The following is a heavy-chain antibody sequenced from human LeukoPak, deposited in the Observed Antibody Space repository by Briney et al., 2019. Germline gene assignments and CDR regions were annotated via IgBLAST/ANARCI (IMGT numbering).Heavy chain of an antibody. CDR2: ISGSGGST. Sequence: PGGSLRLSCAASGFTFSSYAMSWVRQAPGKGLEWVSAISGSGGSTYYADSVKGRFTISRDNSKNTLYLQMNSLRAEDTAVYYCAKARGYSGSSYCDYWGQGTLVTVSS. D-gene: IGHD1-26*01. J-gene: IGHJ4*02. CDR3: AKARGYSGSSYCDY. CDR1: GFTFSSYA. V-gene: IGHV3-23*01.